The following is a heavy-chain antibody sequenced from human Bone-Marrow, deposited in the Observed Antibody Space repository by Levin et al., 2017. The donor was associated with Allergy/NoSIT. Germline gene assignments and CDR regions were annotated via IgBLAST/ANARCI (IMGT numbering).Heavy chain of an antibody. J-gene: IGHJ4*02. Sequence: GGSLRLSCKASGFTFNKYDMNWVRQAPGKGLEWISSISGSTTYIYYTDSVKGRFTVSRDNAANSLHLQMNSLRREDTAVYYCARGNSGFDESDHDYWGQGTLVIVSS. CDR3: ARGNSGFDESDHDY. CDR2: ISGSTTYI. V-gene: IGHV3-21*01. CDR1: GFTFNKYD. D-gene: IGHD5-12*01.